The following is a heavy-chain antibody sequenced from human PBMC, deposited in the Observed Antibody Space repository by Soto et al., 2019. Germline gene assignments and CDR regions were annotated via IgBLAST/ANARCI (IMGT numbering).Heavy chain of an antibody. V-gene: IGHV3-74*03. CDR2: IYSDGSAT. CDR3: ARGNYGWFDY. Sequence: EVQLVESVGGLVEPGGSLRLSCAASGFTFSYYWMHWVRQTPEKGLVWVARIYSDGSATTYADSVQGRFTISRDNSKNTLYLQMNSLRGDDTAVYYCARGNYGWFDYLGQGTMVTVSS. J-gene: IGHJ4*02. D-gene: IGHD4-17*01. CDR1: GFTFSYYW.